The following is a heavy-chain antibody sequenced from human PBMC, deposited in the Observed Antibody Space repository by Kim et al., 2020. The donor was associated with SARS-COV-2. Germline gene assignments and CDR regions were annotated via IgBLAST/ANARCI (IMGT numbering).Heavy chain of an antibody. CDR2: IYHSGST. J-gene: IGHJ3*02. V-gene: IGHV4-38-2*02. Sequence: SETLSLTCTVSGYSISSGYYWGWIRQPPGKGLEWIGSIYHSGSTYYNPSLKSRVTISVDTSKNQFSLKLSSVTAADTAVYYCARSRQGFDIWGQGTMVTV. CDR3: ARSRQGFDI. CDR1: GYSISSGYY.